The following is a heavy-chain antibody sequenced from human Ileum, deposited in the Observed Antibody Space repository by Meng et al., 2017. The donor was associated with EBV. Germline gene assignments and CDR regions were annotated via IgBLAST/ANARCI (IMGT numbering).Heavy chain of an antibody. J-gene: IGHJ4*02. D-gene: IGHD2-15*01. CDR3: ARSDEGYCSGGSCYGGGFDY. Sequence: PGPVAPSGVWPLPCPVSGGSWRSRNWWSLGRKHPGKGLEWIGEIYHSGRPNYNPSIKSRVTISVDKSKNQFSLKLSSVTAADTAVYFCARSDEGYCSGGSCYGGGFDYWGQGTLVTVSS. CDR1: GGSWRSRNW. CDR2: IYHSGRP. V-gene: IGHV4-4*02.